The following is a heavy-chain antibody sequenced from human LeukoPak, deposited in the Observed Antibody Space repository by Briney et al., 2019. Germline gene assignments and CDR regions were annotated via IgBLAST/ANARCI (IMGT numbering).Heavy chain of an antibody. Sequence: ASMKVPCKASGYTFTSYGISWVRQAPGQGLEWMGWISAYNGNTNYAQKLQGRVTMTTDTSTSTAYMELRSLRSDDTAVYYCARGSVGTYYYDSSGEAVTYNWFDPWGQGTLVTVSS. D-gene: IGHD3-22*01. CDR3: ARGSVGTYYYDSSGEAVTYNWFDP. CDR2: ISAYNGNT. CDR1: GYTFTSYG. J-gene: IGHJ5*02. V-gene: IGHV1-18*01.